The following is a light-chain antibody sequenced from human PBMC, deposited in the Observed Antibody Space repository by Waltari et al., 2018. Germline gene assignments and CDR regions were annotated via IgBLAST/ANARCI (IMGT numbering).Light chain of an antibody. J-gene: IGLJ3*02. CDR2: GNN. CDR3: AAWDDNLRLWV. Sequence: QSVLTQPPSASGAPGQRVTIACFGSSSDIGSNYLYWFRQIPGTAPKLLIYGNNRRASGVPDRFSGSKSGTSASLAISGLRSEDETDYYCAAWDDNLRLWVFGGGT. CDR1: SSDIGSNY. V-gene: IGLV1-47*01.